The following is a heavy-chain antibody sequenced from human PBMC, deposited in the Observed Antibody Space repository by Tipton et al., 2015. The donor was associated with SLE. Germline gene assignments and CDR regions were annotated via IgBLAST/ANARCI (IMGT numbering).Heavy chain of an antibody. D-gene: IGHD3-3*01. CDR1: EYTFTLYY. Sequence: QVQLVQSGAEVKKPGASVKVSCKASEYTFTLYYMHWVRQAPGHGLEWMGIIDPSGGSPTHAQKFQGRVSMTSDTSTSTVYMELRSLRSEDTAVYYCARDGFLGAFDIWGQGTMVAVSS. V-gene: IGHV1-46*01. CDR3: ARDGFLGAFDI. J-gene: IGHJ3*02. CDR2: IDPSGGSP.